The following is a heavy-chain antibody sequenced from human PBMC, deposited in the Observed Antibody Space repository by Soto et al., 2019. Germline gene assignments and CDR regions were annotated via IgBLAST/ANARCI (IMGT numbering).Heavy chain of an antibody. V-gene: IGHV3-33*03. CDR3: AVNILTGYYREAMDV. J-gene: IGHJ6*02. Sequence: HVQLVESGGGVVQPGRSLRLSCAATGFTFSSYGMHWVRQAPGKGLEWVATIWHDGSNKYYEDSGKGRFTISRDNSKNTLYLQMNSLRAEDTAVYHCAVNILTGYYREAMDVWGQGTKVTVSS. CDR2: IWHDGSNK. D-gene: IGHD3-9*01. CDR1: GFTFSSYG.